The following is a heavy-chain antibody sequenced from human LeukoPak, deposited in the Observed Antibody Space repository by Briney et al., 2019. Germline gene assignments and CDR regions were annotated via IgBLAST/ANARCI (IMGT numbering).Heavy chain of an antibody. CDR2: IYYSGST. D-gene: IGHD6-6*01. Sequence: SETLSLTCTVSGGFISSSSHYWAWIRQPPGKGLEWIGSIYYSGSTYYSPSLKSRVTISVDTSKNQFSLKLSSVTAADTAVYYCAREQSSSAGSWGQGTLVTVSS. CDR3: AREQSSSAGS. V-gene: IGHV4-39*07. CDR1: GGFISSSSHY. J-gene: IGHJ5*02.